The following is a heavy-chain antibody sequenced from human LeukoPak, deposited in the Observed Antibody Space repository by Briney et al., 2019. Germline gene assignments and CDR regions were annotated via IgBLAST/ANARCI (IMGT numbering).Heavy chain of an antibody. V-gene: IGHV3-30*18. J-gene: IGHJ4*02. CDR2: ISYDGSNK. Sequence: GGSLRLSCAACGFIFSSYDMHWVRQAPGKGLEWVAVISYDGSNKYYADSVKGRFTISRDNSKNTLYLQMNSLRAEDTAVYYCAKTYSYGYWFDYWGQGTLVTVSS. D-gene: IGHD5-18*01. CDR3: AKTYSYGYWFDY. CDR1: GFIFSSYD.